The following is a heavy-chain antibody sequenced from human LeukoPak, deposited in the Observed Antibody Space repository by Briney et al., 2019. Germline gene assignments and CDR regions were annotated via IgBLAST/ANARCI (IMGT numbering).Heavy chain of an antibody. CDR2: IHTSGDT. CDR1: GLTGSHNY. Sequence: GGSLGLSCAASGLTGSHNYVSWVRQAPGKGLEWVSAIHTSGDTCYADPVKGRFTISRDTSKNTLYLQINSLRVEDTAVYYCIVFGDSNHWGQGTLVTVSS. CDR3: IVFGDSNH. D-gene: IGHD4-17*01. J-gene: IGHJ5*02. V-gene: IGHV3-53*01.